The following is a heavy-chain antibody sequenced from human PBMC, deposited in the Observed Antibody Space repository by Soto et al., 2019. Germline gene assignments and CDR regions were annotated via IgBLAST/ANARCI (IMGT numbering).Heavy chain of an antibody. CDR1: GGSVNGYY. J-gene: IGHJ5*02. V-gene: IGHV4-34*01. D-gene: IGHD3-3*01. CDR3: ATRITVFGLLIPPFDH. CDR2: INHTGGT. Sequence: PSETLSLTCAVYGGSVNGYYWNWIRQPPGKGLEWIGEINHTGGTHYNPSLKSRVTMSVDTSKNQFSLRLSSVTAADTAIYYCATRITVFGLLIPPFDHWGQGTQVTVAS.